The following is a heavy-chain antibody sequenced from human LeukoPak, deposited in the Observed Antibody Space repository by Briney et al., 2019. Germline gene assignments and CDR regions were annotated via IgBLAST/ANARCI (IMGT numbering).Heavy chain of an antibody. D-gene: IGHD3-3*01. Sequence: GGSLRLSCAASGFTFSSYWMHWVRQAPGKGLVWVSRINSDGSSTSYADSVKGRFTISRANSKNTLYLQMNSLRAEDTAVYYCARRHYDFWSGYYGPPNDYWGQGTLVTVSS. V-gene: IGHV3-74*01. CDR1: GFTFSSYW. CDR2: INSDGSST. J-gene: IGHJ4*02. CDR3: ARRHYDFWSGYYGPPNDY.